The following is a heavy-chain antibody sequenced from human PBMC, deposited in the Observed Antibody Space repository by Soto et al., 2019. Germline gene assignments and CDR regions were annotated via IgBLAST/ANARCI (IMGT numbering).Heavy chain of an antibody. CDR2: TYYSGST. CDR1: GGSISSGGYY. J-gene: IGHJ5*02. CDR3: ARVTWFGELGMNYNWFDP. V-gene: IGHV4-31*03. Sequence: QVQLQESGPGLVKPSQTLSLTCTVSGGSISSGGYYWSWIRQHPGKGLEWIGYTYYSGSTYYNPSRKSRVTISVDTSKNQFSLKLSSVTAADTAVYYCARVTWFGELGMNYNWFDPWGQGTLVTVSS. D-gene: IGHD3-10*01.